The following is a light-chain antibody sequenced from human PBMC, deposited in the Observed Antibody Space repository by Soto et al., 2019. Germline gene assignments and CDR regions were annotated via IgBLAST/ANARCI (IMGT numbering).Light chain of an antibody. J-gene: IGLJ1*01. CDR2: DVS. CDR1: SSDVGAYTY. V-gene: IGLV2-14*01. Sequence: QSVLTQPASVSGSPGQSITISCTGTSSDVGAYTYVSWYQQHPGKAPKLMIYDVSNRPSGVSNRFSGSKSGNMAFLIISGLQAEDEADYYCTSYTSNSTPYVFGGGTKVTVL. CDR3: TSYTSNSTPYV.